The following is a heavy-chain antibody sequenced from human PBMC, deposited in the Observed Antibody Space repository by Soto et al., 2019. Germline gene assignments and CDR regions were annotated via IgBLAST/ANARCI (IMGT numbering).Heavy chain of an antibody. D-gene: IGHD6-6*01. Sequence: PGGSLRLSCAASGFTFSSYGMHWVRQAPGKGLEWVAVIWYDGSNKYYADSVKGRFTISSDNSKNTLYLQMNSLSAEDTVVYYCARERSSSVIFGAFDIWGQGTMVTVSS. CDR2: IWYDGSNK. CDR1: GFTFSSYG. CDR3: ARERSSSVIFGAFDI. V-gene: IGHV3-33*01. J-gene: IGHJ3*02.